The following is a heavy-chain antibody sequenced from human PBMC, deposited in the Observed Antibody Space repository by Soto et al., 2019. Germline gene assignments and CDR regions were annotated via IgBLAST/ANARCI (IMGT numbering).Heavy chain of an antibody. V-gene: IGHV1-69*08. Sequence: QVQLVQSGAEVKKPGSSVKVSCKASGGTFSTYTITWVRQAPGQGLEWMGRIIPIIGIINYAQKFQGRVTSSADXXXGXXYMELAGLRSDDTAVYYCAGDPDSHYNDSHASSYPWGQGTLVTVSS. CDR2: IIPIIGII. J-gene: IGHJ5*02. D-gene: IGHD4-4*01. CDR1: GGTFSTYT. CDR3: AGDPDSHYNDSHASSYP.